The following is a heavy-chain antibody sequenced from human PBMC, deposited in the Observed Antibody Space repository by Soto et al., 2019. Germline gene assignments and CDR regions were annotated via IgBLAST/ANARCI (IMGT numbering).Heavy chain of an antibody. D-gene: IGHD3-10*01. Sequence: SETLSLTCTVSGGSISSSSYYWGWIRQPPGKGLEWIGSIYYSGSTYYNPSLKSRVTISVDTSKNQFSLKLSSVTAADTAVYYCARPGYYGSGSYYKRWFDPWGQGTQVTVSS. CDR1: GGSISSSSYY. CDR2: IYYSGST. V-gene: IGHV4-39*01. CDR3: ARPGYYGSGSYYKRWFDP. J-gene: IGHJ5*02.